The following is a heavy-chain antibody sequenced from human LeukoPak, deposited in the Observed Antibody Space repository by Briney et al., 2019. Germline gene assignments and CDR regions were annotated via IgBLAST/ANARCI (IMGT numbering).Heavy chain of an antibody. V-gene: IGHV4-31*03. J-gene: IGHJ5*02. CDR1: GGSISRGESY. D-gene: IGHD6-13*01. Sequence: SETLSLTCTVSGGSISRGESYWSWIRQPPGKGLEWIGYIYYSGSTYYNPSLKSRVSISVDTSNNQFSLRLTSVTAADTAVYYCARTYSSSAGYWFDPWGQGTLVTVSS. CDR2: IYYSGST. CDR3: ARTYSSSAGYWFDP.